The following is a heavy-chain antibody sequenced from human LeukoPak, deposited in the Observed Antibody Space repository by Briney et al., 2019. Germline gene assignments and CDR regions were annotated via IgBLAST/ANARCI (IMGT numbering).Heavy chain of an antibody. D-gene: IGHD3-22*01. CDR1: GGSISSSGYY. V-gene: IGHV4-30-4*01. J-gene: IGHJ2*01. CDR3: ARGPHYYDSSGYLYWYFDL. Sequence: SETLSLTCSVSGGSISSSGYYWSWIRQPPGKGLEWIGYIYYSGSTYYNPSLKSRVTISVDTSKNQFSLKLSSVTAADTAVYYCARGPHYYDSSGYLYWYFDLWGRGTLVTVSS. CDR2: IYYSGST.